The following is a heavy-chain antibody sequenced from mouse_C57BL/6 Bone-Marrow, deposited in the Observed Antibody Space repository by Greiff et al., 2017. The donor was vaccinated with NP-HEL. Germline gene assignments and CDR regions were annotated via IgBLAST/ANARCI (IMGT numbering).Heavy chain of an antibody. CDR1: GFTFSSYA. J-gene: IGHJ4*01. D-gene: IGHD2-3*01. V-gene: IGHV5-4*01. CDR3: ARGRSDGYYAMDY. CDR2: ISDGGSYT. Sequence: EVQGVESGGGLVKPGGSLKLSCAASGFTFSSYAMSWVRQTPEKRLEWVATISDGGSYTYYPDNVKGRFTISRDNAKNNLYLQMSHLKSEDTAMYYCARGRSDGYYAMDYWGQGTSVTVSS.